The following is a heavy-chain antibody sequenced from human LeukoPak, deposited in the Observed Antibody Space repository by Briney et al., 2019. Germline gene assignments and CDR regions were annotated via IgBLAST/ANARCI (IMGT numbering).Heavy chain of an antibody. J-gene: IGHJ4*02. CDR3: ARDSTGGHEYFDY. CDR2: IYHSGST. Sequence: SETLSLTCTVSGYSISSGYYWGWIRQPPGKGLEWIGSIYHSGSTYYNPSLKSRVTISVDTSKNQFSLKLSSVTAADTAVYYCARDSTGGHEYFDYWGQGTLVTVSS. CDR1: GYSISSGYY. D-gene: IGHD5-12*01. V-gene: IGHV4-38-2*02.